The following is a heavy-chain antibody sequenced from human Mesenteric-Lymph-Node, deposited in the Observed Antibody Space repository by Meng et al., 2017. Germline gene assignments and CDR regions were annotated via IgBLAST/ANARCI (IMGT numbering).Heavy chain of an antibody. Sequence: ASVKVSCKASGYTFTGYYMHWVRQAPGQGLEWMGWINPNSGGTNYAQKFQGRVTMTRDTSISTAYMDLSRLRSDDTAVYYCATAITTRYSSGWYSDYWGQGTLVTVSS. D-gene: IGHD6-19*01. CDR3: ATAITTRYSSGWYSDY. J-gene: IGHJ4*02. CDR1: GYTFTGYY. CDR2: INPNSGGT. V-gene: IGHV1-2*02.